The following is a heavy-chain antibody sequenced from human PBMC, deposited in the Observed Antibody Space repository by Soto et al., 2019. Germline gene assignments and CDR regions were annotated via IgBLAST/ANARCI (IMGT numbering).Heavy chain of an antibody. CDR2: ILHSGST. CDR3: AREDFWNCCDH. CDR1: GGSISSVY. D-gene: IGHD3-3*01. J-gene: IGHJ4*02. V-gene: IGHV4-59*01. Sequence: SETLSITCTVSGGSISSVYRSWVRQPPGRGLEWIGYILHSGSTNYNPSLESRATISLDASTNQFSLKLSSVTAADMAVYFWAREDFWNCCDHWGQGTQVT.